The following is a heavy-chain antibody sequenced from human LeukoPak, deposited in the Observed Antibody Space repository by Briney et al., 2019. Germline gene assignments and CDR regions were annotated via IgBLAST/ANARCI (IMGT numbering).Heavy chain of an antibody. Sequence: GGSLRLSCVASGFTFSISWVTWVRQAPGKGLEWVANIDKHGSGKYYVDSVKGRFAISRDYASNSVFLQMNSLRAEDTSVYYCARDAGWVSYDLWGQGTPVTVSS. CDR3: ARDAGWVSYDL. V-gene: IGHV3-7*01. D-gene: IGHD1-26*01. CDR2: IDKHGSGK. J-gene: IGHJ5*02. CDR1: GFTFSISW.